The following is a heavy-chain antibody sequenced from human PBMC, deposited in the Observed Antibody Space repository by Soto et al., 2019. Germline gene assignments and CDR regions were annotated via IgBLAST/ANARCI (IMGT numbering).Heavy chain of an antibody. Sequence: GGSLRLSCAASGFTFSSYAMSWVRQAPGKGLEWVSAISGSGGSTYYADSVKGRFTISRDNSKNTLYLQMNSLRAEDTAVYYCAKFQAKSCSGGSCYPAPMDVWGPGTTVTVSS. V-gene: IGHV3-23*01. CDR1: GFTFSSYA. CDR2: ISGSGGST. D-gene: IGHD2-15*01. CDR3: AKFQAKSCSGGSCYPAPMDV. J-gene: IGHJ6*02.